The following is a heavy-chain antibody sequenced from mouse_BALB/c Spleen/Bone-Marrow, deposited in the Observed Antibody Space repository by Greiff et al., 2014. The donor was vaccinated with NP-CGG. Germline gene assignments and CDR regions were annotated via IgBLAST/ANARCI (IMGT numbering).Heavy chain of an antibody. D-gene: IGHD2-4*01. CDR2: IYPGDGDT. Sequence: VMLVESGAEPARPGASVKLSCKASGYTFTSYWMQWVKQRPGQGLEWIGAIYPGDGDTRYTQKFKGKATLTADKSSSTAYMQLSSLASEDSAVYYCARERGNDYDGFAYWGQGTLVTVSA. CDR3: ARERGNDYDGFAY. CDR1: GYTFTSYW. V-gene: IGHV1-87*01. J-gene: IGHJ3*01.